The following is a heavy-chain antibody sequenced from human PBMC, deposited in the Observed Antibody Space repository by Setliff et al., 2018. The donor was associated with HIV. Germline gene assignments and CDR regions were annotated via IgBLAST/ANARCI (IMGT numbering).Heavy chain of an antibody. J-gene: IGHJ3*02. Sequence: SETLSLTCTVSRDSINGHWWSWIRQPPGKGLEWTGRIHYSGITHYNPSRKSRPTMSVDTSKNQVSLKLTSVTAADTAVYYCARYKCINFACVGFDIWGQGTVVTVSS. V-gene: IGHV4-59*11. CDR1: RDSINGHW. D-gene: IGHD3-9*01. CDR2: IHYSGIT. CDR3: ARYKCINFACVGFDI.